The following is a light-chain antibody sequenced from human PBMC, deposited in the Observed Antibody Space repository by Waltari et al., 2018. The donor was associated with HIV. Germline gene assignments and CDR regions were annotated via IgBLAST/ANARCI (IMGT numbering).Light chain of an antibody. CDR1: SSNIGNNF. CDR2: KKD. V-gene: IGLV1-47*01. CDR3: AAWDDSLSGHVA. J-gene: IGLJ2*01. Sequence: QSALTQPPSASGTPGQRVTISCSGSSSNIGNNFVYWYQQILRTTPKLLIYKKDQRPSGVPDRFSGSKSGTSAALTISGLRSEDEADYFCAAWDDSLSGHVAFGGGTRVTVL.